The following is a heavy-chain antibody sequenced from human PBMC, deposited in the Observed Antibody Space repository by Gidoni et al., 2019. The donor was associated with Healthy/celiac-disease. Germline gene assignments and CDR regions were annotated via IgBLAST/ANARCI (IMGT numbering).Heavy chain of an antibody. V-gene: IGHV1-8*01. CDR1: VSTFTSYD. D-gene: IGHD2-2*01. J-gene: IGHJ5*02. CDR2: MNPNSGNT. CDR3: ARGDEYQLLSWFDP. Sequence: QVQLVQSGAEVKKPGASVKVSCKASVSTFTSYDINWVRQATGQGLEWTGWMNPNSGNTGYAQKFQGRVTMTRNTSISTAYMELSSLRSEDTAVYYCARGDEYQLLSWFDPWGQGTLVTVSS.